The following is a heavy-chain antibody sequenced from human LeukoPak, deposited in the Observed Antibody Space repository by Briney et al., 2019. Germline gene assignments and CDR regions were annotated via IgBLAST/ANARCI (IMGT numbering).Heavy chain of an antibody. Sequence: ASVKVSCKASGYTFTGYYMHWVRQAPGQGLEWMGWINPNSGDTNYAQKFQGRVTMTRDTSISTAYMELSRLRSDDTAVYYCARAGDSSSWYPPWYWGQGTLVTVSS. J-gene: IGHJ4*02. D-gene: IGHD6-13*01. CDR1: GYTFTGYY. CDR3: ARAGDSSSWYPPWY. CDR2: INPNSGDT. V-gene: IGHV1-2*02.